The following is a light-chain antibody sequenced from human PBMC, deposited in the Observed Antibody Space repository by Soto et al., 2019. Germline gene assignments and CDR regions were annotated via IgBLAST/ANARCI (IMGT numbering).Light chain of an antibody. CDR1: QSVSSS. V-gene: IGKV3-15*01. J-gene: IGKJ2*01. CDR3: QQYNYWPQT. Sequence: EIVMTQSPATLSVSPGERATLSCRASQSVSSSLAWYQQNPGQAPRLLIYSASTRATGIPARFSGSGSGTDFTLTISSLQSKDFAVYYCQQYNYWPQTFGQGTKLEIK. CDR2: SAS.